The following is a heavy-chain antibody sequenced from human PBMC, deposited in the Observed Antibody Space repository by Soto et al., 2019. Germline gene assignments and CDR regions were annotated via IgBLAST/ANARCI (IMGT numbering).Heavy chain of an antibody. V-gene: IGHV4-39*01. J-gene: IGHJ4*02. CDR2: IYYSWST. CDR3: ARHIPYYFDY. Sequence: SETLSLTCTVSGGSISSSSYYWGWIRQPPGKGLEWIGSIYYSWSTYYNPSLKSRVTISVDTSKNQFSLKLSSVTAADTAVYYCARHIPYYFDYWGQGTLVTVSS. CDR1: GGSISSSSYY.